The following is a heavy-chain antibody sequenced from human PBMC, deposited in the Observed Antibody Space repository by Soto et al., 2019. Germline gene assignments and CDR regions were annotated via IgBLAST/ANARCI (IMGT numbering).Heavy chain of an antibody. J-gene: IGHJ5*02. Sequence: EVQLVESGGGLVKPGGSLRLSSAASGFTFSSYSMNWVRQAPGKGLEWVSSISSSSSYIYYADSVKGRFTISRDNAKNSLYLQINSLRAEDTAVYYCARVAVAGTLDFNWFDPWGQGTLVTVSS. CDR3: ARVAVAGTLDFNWFDP. D-gene: IGHD6-19*01. CDR1: GFTFSSYS. V-gene: IGHV3-21*01. CDR2: ISSSSSYI.